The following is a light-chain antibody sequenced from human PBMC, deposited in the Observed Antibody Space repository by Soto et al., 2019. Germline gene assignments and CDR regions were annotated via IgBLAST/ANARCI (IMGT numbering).Light chain of an antibody. V-gene: IGKV3-20*01. Sequence: EIVLTQSPGTLSLSPGERATLSCRASQSVSYSYLAWYQQKPGQAPRLLISGASSRATGIPARFSGSGSGTDFTLTISRLEPEDFAVYYCQQYGSSPETFGQGTKVDIK. CDR1: QSVSYSY. CDR3: QQYGSSPET. J-gene: IGKJ1*01. CDR2: GAS.